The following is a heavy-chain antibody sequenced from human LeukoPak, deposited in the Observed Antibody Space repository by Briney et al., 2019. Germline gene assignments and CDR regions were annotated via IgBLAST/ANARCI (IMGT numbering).Heavy chain of an antibody. CDR2: ISSTGSNI. CDR3: AKSLFTSATGTGRAFHI. CDR1: GFPFNDYY. J-gene: IGHJ3*02. V-gene: IGHV3-11*01. D-gene: IGHD1-1*01. Sequence: PGGSLLLSCAASGFPFNDYYMTWIRQAPGKGLEWVSHISSTGSNIYYADSVRGRFTISRDNSKSTLFLQMNDLRVEDTTKFYCAKSLFTSATGTGRAFHIWGQGTMVSVSS.